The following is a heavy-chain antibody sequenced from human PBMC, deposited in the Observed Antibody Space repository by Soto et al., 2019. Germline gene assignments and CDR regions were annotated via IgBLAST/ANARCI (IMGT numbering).Heavy chain of an antibody. D-gene: IGHD3-22*01. Sequence: PGVSLKISYKGSGSTFTDYWVGGVLQLPGQGLEWMGIIYPGDSDTRYSPSFQGQVTISADKSTSTAYLHWNSLKASDSATYYCARKDSSGYSNWWDPWGQGTLITV. V-gene: IGHV5-51*01. J-gene: IGHJ5*02. CDR1: GSTFTDYW. CDR3: ARKDSSGYSNWWDP. CDR2: IYPGDSDT.